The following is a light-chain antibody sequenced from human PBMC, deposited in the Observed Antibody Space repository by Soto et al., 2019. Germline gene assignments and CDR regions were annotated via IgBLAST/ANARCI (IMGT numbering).Light chain of an antibody. CDR2: DVS. J-gene: IGLJ1*01. CDR3: CSYAGSYPLYV. CDR1: SSDVGSYNY. V-gene: IGLV2-11*01. Sequence: QSVLTQPRSVSGSPGQSVTISCAGTSSDVGSYNYVSWYQQHPGKAPKLMIYDVSKRPSGVPDRFSGSKSGNTASLTISGLQAEDEADYYCCSYAGSYPLYVFGTGTKVTVL.